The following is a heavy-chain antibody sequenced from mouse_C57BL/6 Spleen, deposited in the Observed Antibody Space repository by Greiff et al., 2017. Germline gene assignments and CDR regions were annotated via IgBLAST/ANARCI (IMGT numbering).Heavy chain of an antibody. CDR2: ISNGGGST. V-gene: IGHV5-12*01. CDR1: GFTFSDYY. D-gene: IGHD2-3*01. J-gene: IGHJ4*01. Sequence: EVHLVESGGGLVQPGGSLKLSCAASGFTFSDYYMYWVRQTPEKRLEWVAYISNGGGSTYYPDTVKGRFTISRDNAKNTLYLQMSRLKSEDTAMYYCARPDGYCAMDYWGQGTSVTVSS. CDR3: ARPDGYCAMDY.